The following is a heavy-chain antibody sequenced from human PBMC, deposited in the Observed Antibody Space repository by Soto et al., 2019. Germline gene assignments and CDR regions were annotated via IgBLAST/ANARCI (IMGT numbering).Heavy chain of an antibody. CDR2: ISWNSGSI. Sequence: PGGSLRLSCVASGFTFDDHGMHWVRQIPGRGLEWVSGISWNSGSIGCAESVKGRFTIFRDNAKNSLYLEMNSLRQEDTALYYCVRDTSSGWHLKDHWGQGVQVTVSS. CDR1: GFTFDDHG. CDR3: VRDTSSGWHLKDH. D-gene: IGHD3-9*01. J-gene: IGHJ4*02. V-gene: IGHV3-9*01.